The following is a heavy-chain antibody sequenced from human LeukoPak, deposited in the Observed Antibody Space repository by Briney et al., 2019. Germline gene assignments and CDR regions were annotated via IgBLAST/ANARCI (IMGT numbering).Heavy chain of an antibody. Sequence: SETLSLTCTVSGGSISSYYWSWIRQPPGKGLEWIGYIYYSGSTNYNPSLKSRVTISVDTSKNQFSLRLSSVTAADTAVYYCARVTGYMIEDYFDYWGQGALVTVSS. CDR3: ARVTGYMIEDYFDY. CDR2: IYYSGST. J-gene: IGHJ4*02. V-gene: IGHV4-59*01. CDR1: GGSISSYY. D-gene: IGHD3-22*01.